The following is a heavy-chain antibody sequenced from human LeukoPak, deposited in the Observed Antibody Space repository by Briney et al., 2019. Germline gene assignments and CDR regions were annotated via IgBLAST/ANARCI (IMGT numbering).Heavy chain of an antibody. Sequence: GGSLRLSCAASGFTFDDYAMHWVRQAPGKGLEWVSLISGDGGSTHYADSVKGRFTISRDNSKNSLYLQMNSLRTEDTALYYCAKDFGYYDSSGYYSSWGQGTLVTVSS. V-gene: IGHV3-43*02. D-gene: IGHD3-22*01. CDR1: GFTFDDYA. CDR2: ISGDGGST. J-gene: IGHJ5*02. CDR3: AKDFGYYDSSGYYSS.